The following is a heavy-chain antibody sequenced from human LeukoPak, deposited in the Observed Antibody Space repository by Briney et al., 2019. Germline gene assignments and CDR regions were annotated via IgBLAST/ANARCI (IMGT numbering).Heavy chain of an antibody. V-gene: IGHV3-23*01. CDR2: ISGSGGGT. Sequence: QSGGSLRLSCAASAFTFHNYAMNWVRQAPGKGLEWVSLISGSGGGTYYADSVKGRFTISRDNSKNTLYLQLNSLRVEDTAVYYCAKNRGAGSHYYYHMNVWGKGTTVTVSS. J-gene: IGHJ6*03. CDR1: AFTFHNYA. D-gene: IGHD1-26*01. CDR3: AKNRGAGSHYYYHMNV.